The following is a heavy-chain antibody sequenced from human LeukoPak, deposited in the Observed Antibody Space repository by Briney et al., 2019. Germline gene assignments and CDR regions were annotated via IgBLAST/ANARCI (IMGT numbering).Heavy chain of an antibody. CDR1: GYTFTGYY. CDR2: INPNSGGT. Sequence: ASVKVSCKASGYTFTGYYMHWVRQAPGQGLEWMGWINPNSGGTNYAQKFQGRVTITADESTSTAYMELSSLRSEDTAVYYCARAVGVRYFDWSYYMDVWGKGTTVTISS. V-gene: IGHV1-2*02. CDR3: ARAVGVRYFDWSYYMDV. D-gene: IGHD3-9*01. J-gene: IGHJ6*03.